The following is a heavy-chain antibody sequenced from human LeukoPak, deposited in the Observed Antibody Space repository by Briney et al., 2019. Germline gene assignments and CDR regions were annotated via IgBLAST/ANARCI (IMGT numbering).Heavy chain of an antibody. D-gene: IGHD4-23*01. CDR3: ARDRGSPVGWFDP. J-gene: IGHJ5*02. V-gene: IGHV4-38-2*02. CDR1: GNSISSGYY. Sequence: PSETLSLTCAVSGNSISSGYYWGWIRQPPGTGLEWLGSINHSGSTYYHPSLKSRITISVATSKNQFSLKLTSATAADMAVDYCARDRGSPVGWFDPWGQGTLVTVSS. CDR2: INHSGST.